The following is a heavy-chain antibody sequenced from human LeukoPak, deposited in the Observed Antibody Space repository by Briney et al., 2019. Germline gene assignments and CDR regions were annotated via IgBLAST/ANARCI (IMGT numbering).Heavy chain of an antibody. CDR2: INHSGST. D-gene: IGHD5-12*01. CDR1: GVSFSGYY. V-gene: IGHV4-34*01. CDR3: ARGDLTLVATEIYYYYGMDV. J-gene: IGHJ6*02. Sequence: PSETLSLTCAVYGVSFSGYYWSWIRQPPGKGLEWIGEINHSGSTNYNPSLKSRVTISVDTSKNQFSLKLSSVTAADTAVYYCARGDLTLVATEIYYYYGMDVWGQGTTVTVSS.